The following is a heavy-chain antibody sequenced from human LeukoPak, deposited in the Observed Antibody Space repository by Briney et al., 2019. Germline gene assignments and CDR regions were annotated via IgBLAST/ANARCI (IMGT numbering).Heavy chain of an antibody. CDR3: AREPLSSGGFDY. D-gene: IGHD6-19*01. V-gene: IGHV3-30-3*01. J-gene: IGHJ4*02. CDR2: ISYDGSNK. Sequence: GGSLRLSCAASGFTFSSYAMHWVRQAPGKGLEWVAVISYDGSNKYYADSAKGRFTISRDNSKNTLYLQMNSLRAEDTAVYYCAREPLSSGGFDYWGQGTLVTVSS. CDR1: GFTFSSYA.